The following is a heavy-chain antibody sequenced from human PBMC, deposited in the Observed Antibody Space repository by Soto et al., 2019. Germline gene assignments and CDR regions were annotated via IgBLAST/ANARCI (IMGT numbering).Heavy chain of an antibody. D-gene: IGHD1-26*01. CDR1: GFTFSSYS. J-gene: IGHJ4*02. CDR2: ISSSSSTI. CDR3: ASDDGHSGSYGFDF. Sequence: EVQLVESGGGLVQPGGSLRLSCAASGFTFSSYSMNGVRQAPGKGLAWVSYISSSSSTIYYADAVKGSFTLSRDNAKTSLYLQMNSLRAEGTAVYDGASDDGHSGSYGFDFWGQGTLVTVSS. V-gene: IGHV3-48*01.